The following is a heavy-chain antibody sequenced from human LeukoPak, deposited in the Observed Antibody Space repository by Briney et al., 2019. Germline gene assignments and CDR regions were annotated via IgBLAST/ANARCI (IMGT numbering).Heavy chain of an antibody. CDR1: GFTVSSNY. CDR3: ASSGIGSTDYFDY. Sequence: GGSLRLSCAASGFTVSSNYMSWVRQAPGKGLEWVSVIYSGGSTYYADSVKGRFTISRDNSKNTLYLQMNSLRAEDTAVYYCASSGIGSTDYFDYWGQGTLVTVSS. CDR2: IYSGGST. J-gene: IGHJ4*02. D-gene: IGHD1-26*01. V-gene: IGHV3-66*01.